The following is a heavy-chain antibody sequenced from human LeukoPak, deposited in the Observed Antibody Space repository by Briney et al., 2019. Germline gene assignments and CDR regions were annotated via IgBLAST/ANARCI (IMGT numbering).Heavy chain of an antibody. CDR1: GYTFIDYY. CDR2: INPRGGST. Sequence: ASVKVSCKASGYTFIDYYMHWVRQAPGQGLEWMGIINPRGGSTIYAQDFQGRVTLTRDTSTSTVYMELSSLRSEDTAVYYCARRYYDNSGQSYGYYFDYWGQGTLVTVSS. D-gene: IGHD3-22*01. CDR3: ARRYYDNSGQSYGYYFDY. J-gene: IGHJ4*02. V-gene: IGHV1-46*01.